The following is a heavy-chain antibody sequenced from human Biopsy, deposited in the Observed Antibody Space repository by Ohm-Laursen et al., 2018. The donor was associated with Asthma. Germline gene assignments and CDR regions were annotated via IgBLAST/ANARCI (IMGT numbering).Heavy chain of an antibody. J-gene: IGHJ5*02. Sequence: GTLSLTWTVSGGSIRSHDWTWIRLPPGKGLEYIGDVSHTGSTNYNPSLKSRVTISLDTSKNQFSLRLTSVTPADTAVYYCARLADCSGGACYSYGWFDPWGQGTRVTVSS. CDR3: ARLADCSGGACYSYGWFDP. CDR1: GGSIRSHD. CDR2: VSHTGST. V-gene: IGHV4-59*11. D-gene: IGHD2-15*01.